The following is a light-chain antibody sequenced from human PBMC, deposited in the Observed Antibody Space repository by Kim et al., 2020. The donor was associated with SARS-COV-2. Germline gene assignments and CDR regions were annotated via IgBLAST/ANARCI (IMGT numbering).Light chain of an antibody. CDR3: LQYHNWPPYT. J-gene: IGKJ2*01. CDR2: GAS. CDR1: QSVSSN. V-gene: IGKV3-15*01. Sequence: VSPGERATLSCRASQSVSSNLAWYQQKRGQAPRLLISGASTRASGIPARFSSSGSGTEFTLTVSSLQSEDFAVYYCLQYHNWPPYTFGQGTKLEI.